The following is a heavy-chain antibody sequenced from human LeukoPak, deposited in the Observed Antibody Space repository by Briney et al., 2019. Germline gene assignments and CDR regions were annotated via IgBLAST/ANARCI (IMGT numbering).Heavy chain of an antibody. J-gene: IGHJ6*02. Sequence: GGSLRLSCAASGFTSRIYAMTWVRQAPGKGLEWVSGISGSGGYIYSADSVKGRFTISRDNSKNTVYLQMNSLRVEDTAVYYCAKDRPNGMDVWGQGTTVTVSS. V-gene: IGHV3-23*01. CDR1: GFTSRIYA. CDR2: ISGSGGYI. CDR3: AKDRPNGMDV.